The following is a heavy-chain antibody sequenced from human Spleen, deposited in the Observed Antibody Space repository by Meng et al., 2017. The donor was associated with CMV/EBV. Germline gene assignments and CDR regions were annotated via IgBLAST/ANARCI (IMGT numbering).Heavy chain of an antibody. CDR3: ARDWRTY. Sequence: GGSLRLSCAASGFTFNSYGMHCVRQAPGKGLEWVSSISETSSYIYYADSVKGRFTISRDNANNSMYLQMNSLRADDTAVYYCARDWRTYWGQGTLVTVSS. CDR1: GFTFNSYG. V-gene: IGHV3-21*01. J-gene: IGHJ4*02. CDR2: ISETSSYI. D-gene: IGHD1-1*01.